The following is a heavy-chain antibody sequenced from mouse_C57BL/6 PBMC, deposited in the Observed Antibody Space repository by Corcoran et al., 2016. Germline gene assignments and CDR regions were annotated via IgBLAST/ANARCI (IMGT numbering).Heavy chain of an antibody. V-gene: IGHV1-80*01. Sequence: QVQLQQSGAELVKPGASVKISCKASGYAFSSYWMNWVKQRPGKGLEWIGQIYPGDGDTNYNGKFKGKATLTADKSSSTAYMQLSSLTSEDSAVYFCARTGDYGYYDYDGYAMDYWGQGTSVTVSS. J-gene: IGHJ4*01. CDR1: GYAFSSYW. CDR2: IYPGDGDT. D-gene: IGHD2-4*01. CDR3: ARTGDYGYYDYDGYAMDY.